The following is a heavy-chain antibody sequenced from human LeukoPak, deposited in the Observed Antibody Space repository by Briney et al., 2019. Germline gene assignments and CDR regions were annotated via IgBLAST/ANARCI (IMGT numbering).Heavy chain of an antibody. CDR2: IYTSGST. Sequence: PSETLSLTCTVSGGSISSYYWSWIRQPAGKGLEWIGRIYTSGSTNYNPSLKSRVTMSVDTSKSQFSLRLSSVAAADTAVYYCAREVYSSSYNWFDPWGQGTLVTVSS. V-gene: IGHV4-4*07. J-gene: IGHJ5*02. CDR3: AREVYSSSYNWFDP. CDR1: GGSISSYY. D-gene: IGHD6-6*01.